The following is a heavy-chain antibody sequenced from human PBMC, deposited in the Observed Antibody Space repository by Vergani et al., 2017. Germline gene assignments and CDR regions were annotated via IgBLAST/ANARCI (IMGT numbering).Heavy chain of an antibody. CDR3: ARSYSTSFFYFDY. J-gene: IGHJ4*02. CDR1: GGPFSSNS. Sequence: QGQLAQSGAEVKKPGSSVKVSCKASGGPFSSNSISWVRQAPGQGLEWMGRIIPIFGTTSYAQKFQGRVTILADESTSTAYMELSSLRSEDTAVYYCARSYSTSFFYFDYWGQGTLVTVSS. V-gene: IGHV1-69*13. D-gene: IGHD6-13*01. CDR2: IIPIFGTT.